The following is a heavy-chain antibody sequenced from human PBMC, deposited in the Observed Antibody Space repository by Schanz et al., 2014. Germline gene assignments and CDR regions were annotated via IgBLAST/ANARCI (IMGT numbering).Heavy chain of an antibody. CDR1: GYIFGSHG. V-gene: IGHV1-18*01. Sequence: QLMQSGRELRKPGASVNVSCKASGYIFGSHGMTWVRQAPGQGPELMGWINAHTGNTQYAQKYQGRVNMTRDTVTTTVHLELTRLRTDDTAIYYCARVHIASYHYDSPGAFDIWGQGTRVTVSS. CDR3: ARVHIASYHYDSPGAFDI. D-gene: IGHD3-22*01. J-gene: IGHJ3*02. CDR2: INAHTGNT.